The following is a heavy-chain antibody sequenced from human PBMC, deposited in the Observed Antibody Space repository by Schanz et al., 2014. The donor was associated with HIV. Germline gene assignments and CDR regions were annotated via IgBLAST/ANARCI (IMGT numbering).Heavy chain of an antibody. CDR3: ARGARYGMDV. J-gene: IGHJ6*02. CDR2: ISAYNGKT. V-gene: IGHV1-18*04. Sequence: QVQLVQSGAEVKKPGASVKVSCKASGYSFTSNFIHWVRQAPGQGLEWMGWISAYNGKTNYARKVQGRVTMTTDTSTTTAYMELRSLRSDDTAVYYCARGARYGMDVWGQGTTVTVSS. CDR1: GYSFTSNF.